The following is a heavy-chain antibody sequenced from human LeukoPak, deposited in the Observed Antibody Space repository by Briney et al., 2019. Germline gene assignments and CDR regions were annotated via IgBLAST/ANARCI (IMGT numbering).Heavy chain of an antibody. V-gene: IGHV1-2*02. D-gene: IGHD6-19*01. CDR2: INPNSGGT. Sequence: ASVKVSCKASGYTFTGYYMHWVRQAPGQGLEWMGWINPNSGGTNCAQEFQGRVTMTRDTSISTAFMELSRLRSDDTAVYYCARWDSSGDCIDYWGQATLVTVSS. CDR1: GYTFTGYY. CDR3: ARWDSSGDCIDY. J-gene: IGHJ4*02.